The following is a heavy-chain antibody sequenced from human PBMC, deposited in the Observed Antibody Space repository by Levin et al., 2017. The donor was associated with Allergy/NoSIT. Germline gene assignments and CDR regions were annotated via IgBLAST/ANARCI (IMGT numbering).Heavy chain of an antibody. Sequence: GGSLRLSCAASGFAFGDYAMTWVRQAPGKGLDWVSDITGGGSDTWYGDSVKGRFTVSRDNSKDMLYLELNSLRVEDTGIYYCAKKQAGTSGFSFDVWGQGTTVTVSS. CDR1: GFAFGDYA. CDR3: AKKQAGTSGFSFDV. CDR2: ITGGGSDT. J-gene: IGHJ3*01. V-gene: IGHV3-23*01. D-gene: IGHD6-19*01.